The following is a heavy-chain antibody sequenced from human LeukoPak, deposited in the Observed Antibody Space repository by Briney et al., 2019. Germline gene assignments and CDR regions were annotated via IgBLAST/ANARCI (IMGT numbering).Heavy chain of an antibody. Sequence: GGSLRLSCAASGFTFSSYAMSWVRQAPGKGLEWVSAISGSGGSTYCADSVKGRFTISRDNSKNTLYLQMNSLRAEDTAVYYCAKDQVWLYYYYGMDVWGQGTTVTVSS. CDR3: AKDQVWLYYYYGMDV. V-gene: IGHV3-23*01. J-gene: IGHJ6*02. CDR2: ISGSGGST. CDR1: GFTFSSYA. D-gene: IGHD5-12*01.